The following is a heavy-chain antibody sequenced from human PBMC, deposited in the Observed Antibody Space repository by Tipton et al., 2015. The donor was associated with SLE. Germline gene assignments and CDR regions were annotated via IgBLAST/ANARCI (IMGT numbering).Heavy chain of an antibody. J-gene: IGHJ3*02. Sequence: LRLSCTVSGGSISSHYWSWIRQPPGKGLEWIGYIYYSGSTNYNPSLKSRVTVSVDTSKNQFSLKLSSVTAADTAVYYCASYTMVLGYPRGFDIWGQGTMVTVSS. D-gene: IGHD3-10*01. V-gene: IGHV4-59*11. CDR3: ASYTMVLGYPRGFDI. CDR2: IYYSGST. CDR1: GGSISSHY.